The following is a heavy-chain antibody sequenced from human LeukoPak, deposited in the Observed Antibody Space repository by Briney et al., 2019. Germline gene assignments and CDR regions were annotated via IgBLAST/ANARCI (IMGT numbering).Heavy chain of an antibody. D-gene: IGHD1-26*01. CDR2: ISWDGGST. J-gene: IGHJ6*03. CDR3: AKDYEASGSQAYYYMDV. V-gene: IGHV3-43*01. Sequence: RGSLRLSCAASGFTFDDYTMHWVRQAPGKGLEWVSLISWDGGSTYYADSVKGRFTISRDNSKNSLYLQMNSLRTEDTALYYCAKDYEASGSQAYYYMDVWGKGTTVTVSS. CDR1: GFTFDDYT.